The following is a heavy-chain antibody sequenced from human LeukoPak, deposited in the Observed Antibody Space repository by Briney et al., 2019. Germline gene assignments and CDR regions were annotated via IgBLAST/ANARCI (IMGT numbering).Heavy chain of an antibody. Sequence: GGSLRLSCAASGFMFSSFAMNWVRQAPGKGLEWVSAISGSGGSTYYADSVKGRFTISRDNSKNTLYLQMNSLRAEDTAVYYCAKATSWYLGQFDYWGQGTLVTVSS. CDR2: ISGSGGST. J-gene: IGHJ4*02. CDR3: AKATSWYLGQFDY. D-gene: IGHD6-13*01. V-gene: IGHV3-23*01. CDR1: GFMFSSFA.